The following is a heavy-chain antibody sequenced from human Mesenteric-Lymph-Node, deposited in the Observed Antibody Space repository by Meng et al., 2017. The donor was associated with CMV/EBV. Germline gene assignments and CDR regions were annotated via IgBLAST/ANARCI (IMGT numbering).Heavy chain of an antibody. CDR3: ARAWDWYYDMDV. J-gene: IGHJ6*02. Sequence: GESLKISCAASGFTFSSYAMHWVRQAPGKGLEWVAVISYDGSNKYYADSVKGRFTISRDNSKNTLYLQMNSLRAEDTAVYYCARAWDWYYDMDVWGQGTTVTVSS. V-gene: IGHV3-30-3*01. CDR2: ISYDGSNK. D-gene: IGHD3/OR15-3a*01. CDR1: GFTFSSYA.